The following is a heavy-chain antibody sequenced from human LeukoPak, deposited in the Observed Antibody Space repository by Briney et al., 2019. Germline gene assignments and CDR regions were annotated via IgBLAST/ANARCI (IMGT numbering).Heavy chain of an antibody. Sequence: SETLSLTCTVSGGSISSYYWSWIRQPPGKGLEWIGYIYYSGSTNYNPSLKSRVTISVDTSKNQFSLKLSSVTAADTALYYCARTRGIQLWFDYWGQGTLVTVSS. CDR3: ARTRGIQLWFDY. CDR1: GGSISSYY. CDR2: IYYSGST. J-gene: IGHJ4*02. D-gene: IGHD5-18*01. V-gene: IGHV4-59*08.